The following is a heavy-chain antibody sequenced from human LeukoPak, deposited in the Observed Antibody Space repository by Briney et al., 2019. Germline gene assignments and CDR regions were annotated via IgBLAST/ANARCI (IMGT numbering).Heavy chain of an antibody. CDR3: AREAVAGSFDI. CDR2: IHSGGST. J-gene: IGHJ3*02. CDR1: GFIVSSNY. V-gene: IGHV3-53*01. D-gene: IGHD6-19*01. Sequence: PGGSLRLSCAASGFIVSSNYMCWVRQAPGKGLEWVSVIHSGGSTYYVDSVKGRFTISRDNSKNTLYLQMSSLRVEDTAVYYCAREAVAGSFDIWGQGTMVTVSS.